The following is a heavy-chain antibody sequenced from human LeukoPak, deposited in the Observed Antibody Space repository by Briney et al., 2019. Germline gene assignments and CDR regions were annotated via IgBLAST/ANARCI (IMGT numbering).Heavy chain of an antibody. CDR2: ISSSSSYI. J-gene: IGHJ4*02. CDR1: GFTFSSYS. Sequence: GGSLRLSCAASGFTFSSYSMNWVRQAPGKGLEWVSSISSSSSYIYYADSVKGRFTISRDNAKNSLYLQMNSLRAEDTAVYYCASYMTTVTFSYWGQGTLVTVSS. V-gene: IGHV3-21*01. CDR3: ASYMTTVTFSY. D-gene: IGHD4-11*01.